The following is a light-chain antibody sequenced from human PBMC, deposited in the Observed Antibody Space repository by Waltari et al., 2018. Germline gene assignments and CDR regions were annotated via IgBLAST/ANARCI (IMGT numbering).Light chain of an antibody. V-gene: IGKV2-30*02. Sequence: DAVLTQSPVLLHVRLGQPASISCRSRHSLGHMEGNTYLNWIQQRPGLSPRRLTFHVSHRDSGVPDRFSGSGSGTDFTLKISRVEAEDVGIYYCMQGTYWPPYTFGQGTKLEI. CDR1: HSLGHMEGNTY. CDR2: HVS. CDR3: MQGTYWPPYT. J-gene: IGKJ2*01.